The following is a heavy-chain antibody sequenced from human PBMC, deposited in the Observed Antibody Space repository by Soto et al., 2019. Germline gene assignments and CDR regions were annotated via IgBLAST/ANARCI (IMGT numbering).Heavy chain of an antibody. CDR2: ISAYNGNT. V-gene: IGHV1-18*01. CDR1: GYTFTSYG. CDR3: ARDYIVVVPAAMLYYYYYGMDV. D-gene: IGHD2-2*01. J-gene: IGHJ6*02. Sequence: ASVKVSCKASGYTFTSYGISWVRQAPGQGLEWMGWISAYNGNTNYAQKLQGRVTMTTDTSTSTAYMELRSLRSDDTAVYYCARDYIVVVPAAMLYYYYYGMDVWGQGTTVTVS.